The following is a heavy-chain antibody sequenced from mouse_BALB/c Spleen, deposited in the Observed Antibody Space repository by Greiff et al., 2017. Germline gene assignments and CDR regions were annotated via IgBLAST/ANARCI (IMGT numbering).Heavy chain of an antibody. D-gene: IGHD2-2*01. J-gene: IGHJ3*01. Sequence: EVKLMESGGGLVQPGGSRKLSCAASGFTFSSFGMHWVRQAPEKGLEWVAYISSGSSTIYYADTVKGRFTISRDNPKNTLFLQMTSLRSEDTAMYYCARTYYGYDKSVAYWGQGTLVTVSA. V-gene: IGHV5-17*02. CDR2: ISSGSSTI. CDR1: GFTFSSFG. CDR3: ARTYYGYDKSVAY.